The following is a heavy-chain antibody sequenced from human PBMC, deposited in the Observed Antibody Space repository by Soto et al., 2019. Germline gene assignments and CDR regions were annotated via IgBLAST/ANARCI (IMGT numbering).Heavy chain of an antibody. CDR1: RFTFSSYW. Sequence: GGSLRRCCAASRFTFSSYWMNWVRQAPGKGLVWVSRINFDGSSTDYADSVKGRFTISRDNAKNTLFLQMNSLRAEDTAVYYCARGLYTTSRFDFWGPGALVTVPS. V-gene: IGHV3-74*01. J-gene: IGHJ4*02. CDR2: INFDGSST. CDR3: ARGLYTTSRFDF. D-gene: IGHD2-2*02.